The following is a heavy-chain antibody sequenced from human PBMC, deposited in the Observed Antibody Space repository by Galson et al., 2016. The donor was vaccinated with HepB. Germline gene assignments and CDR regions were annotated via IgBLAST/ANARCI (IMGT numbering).Heavy chain of an antibody. CDR3: AHTFQLYRVYNFYGMDV. CDR2: IYWDDDK. J-gene: IGHJ6*02. V-gene: IGHV2-5*02. D-gene: IGHD2-2*01. Sequence: PALVKPTQTLTLTCTFSGSSLTTNGVGVAWIRQPPGKALEWLALIYWDDDKRYSPSLKSRLTLSKDTSKTQVVLTMTNMDPVDTATYFCAHTFQLYRVYNFYGMDVWGQGTTVTVSS. CDR1: GSSLTTNGVG.